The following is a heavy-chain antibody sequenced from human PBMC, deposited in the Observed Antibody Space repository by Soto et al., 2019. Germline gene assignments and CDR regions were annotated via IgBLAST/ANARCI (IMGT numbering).Heavy chain of an antibody. J-gene: IGHJ3*02. D-gene: IGHD3-3*01. Sequence: GGSLRLSCAASGFTVSSNDMNWVRQSPGKGREWVSVIYSDDRTYYADSVTGRFTISRDNYKNTVYLQLNSLRAEDTAVYYCTRERFLEWLVGVRFWAFDNWGQGTMVTVSS. CDR3: TRERFLEWLVGVRFWAFDN. CDR2: IYSDDRT. CDR1: GFTVSSND. V-gene: IGHV3-53*01.